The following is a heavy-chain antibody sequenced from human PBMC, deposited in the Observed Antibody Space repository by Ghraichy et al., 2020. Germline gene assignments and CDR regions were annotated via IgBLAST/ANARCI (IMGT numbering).Heavy chain of an antibody. J-gene: IGHJ4*02. Sequence: LSLTCAASGFTFSDLSMYWVRQASGKGLEWIGRIRTKINNYATAYNASLKGRFTISRDDSKNTAYLQMNSLQTEDTSVYYCARGSSGWSLDYWGQGTLGTVSS. D-gene: IGHD6-19*01. CDR3: ARGSSGWSLDY. CDR2: IRTKINNYAT. V-gene: IGHV3-73*01. CDR1: GFTFSDLS.